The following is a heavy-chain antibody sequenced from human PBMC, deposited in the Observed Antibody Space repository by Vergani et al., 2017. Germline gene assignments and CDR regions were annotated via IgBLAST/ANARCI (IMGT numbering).Heavy chain of an antibody. V-gene: IGHV5-10-1*03. J-gene: IGHJ4*02. CDR2: IDPSDSYT. Sequence: EVQLVQSGAEVKKPGESLRISCKGSGYSFTSYWISWVRQMPGKGLEWMGRIDPSDSYTNYSPSFQGHVTISADKSISTAYLQWSSLKDSDTAMYYCATPGIYCSSTSXIGVWGQGTLVTVSS. D-gene: IGHD2-2*01. CDR3: ATPGIYCSSTSXIGV. CDR1: GYSFTSYW.